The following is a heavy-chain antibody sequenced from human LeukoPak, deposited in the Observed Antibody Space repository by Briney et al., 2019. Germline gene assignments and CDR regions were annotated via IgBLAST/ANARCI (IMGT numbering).Heavy chain of an antibody. CDR2: INHSGST. V-gene: IGHV4-34*01. CDR1: GGSFSGYY. Sequence: TSETLSLTCAVYGGSFSGYYWSWIRQPPGKGLEWIGEINHSGSTNYNPSLKSRVTISVDTSKNQFSLKLSSVTAADTAVYYCARARDYYDIDYWGQGTLVTVSS. J-gene: IGHJ4*02. D-gene: IGHD3-22*01. CDR3: ARARDYYDIDY.